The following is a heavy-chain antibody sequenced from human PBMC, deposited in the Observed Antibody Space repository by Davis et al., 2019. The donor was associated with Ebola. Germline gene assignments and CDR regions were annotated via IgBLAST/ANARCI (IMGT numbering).Heavy chain of an antibody. D-gene: IGHD3-22*01. CDR3: AKQERGGYNLIDY. V-gene: IGHV3-30*18. CDR1: ALILTVYG. CDR2: TLNYGTEN. J-gene: IGHJ4*02. Sequence: PAGSLSLSCVASALILTVYGMQWVRQVPGKGLEGVAVTLNYGTENLYRHSVKGRFTIPRDNSKDTLFLQMNNLRTEDTAVYYCAKQERGGYNLIDYWGQGTLVTVSS.